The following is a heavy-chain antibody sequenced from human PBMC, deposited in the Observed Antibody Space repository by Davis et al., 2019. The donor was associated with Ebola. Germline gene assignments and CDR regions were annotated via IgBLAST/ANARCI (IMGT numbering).Heavy chain of an antibody. CDR3: ARVDYRSGGGCVDY. D-gene: IGHD2-15*01. CDR2: INSDGSST. CDR1: GFTFSSYW. J-gene: IGHJ4*02. Sequence: HTGGSLRLSCAASGFTFSSYWMHWVRQAPGKGLVWVSRINSDGSSTSYADSVKGRFTISRDNAKDSLYLQMNSLRAEDTAVYYCARVDYRSGGGCVDYWGQGTLVTVSS. V-gene: IGHV3-74*01.